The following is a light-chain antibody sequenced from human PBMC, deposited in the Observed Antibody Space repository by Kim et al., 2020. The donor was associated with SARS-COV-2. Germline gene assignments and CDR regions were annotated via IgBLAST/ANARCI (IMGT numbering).Light chain of an antibody. J-gene: IGKJ1*01. CDR1: QSVNTK. CDR3: QQYHDWAET. CDR2: GAS. V-gene: IGKV3D-15*01. Sequence: VSPEERATLTCRASQSVNTKLAWYQQKGGRPPRILIYGASTRATGVPARFSGSGSGTDFTLTISSLQSEDFAVYYCQQYHDWAETFGQGTKVDIK.